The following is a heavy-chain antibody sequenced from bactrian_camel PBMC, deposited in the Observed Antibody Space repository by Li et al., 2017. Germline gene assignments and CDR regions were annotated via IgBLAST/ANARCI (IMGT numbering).Heavy chain of an antibody. J-gene: IGHJ4*01. D-gene: IGHD2*01. CDR3: AAQFLEASCAVVHAIAN. CDR1: GYTLPMN. V-gene: IGHV3S56*01. CDR2: LSTDGST. Sequence: QVQLVESGGDSVQAGESLRLSCVASGYTLPMNMGWFRQVPGNECELISTLSTDGSTYYGDSVKGRFSISLDTAKNTVFLQMNSLKPEDTATYYCAAQFLEASCAVVHAIANWGQGTQVTVS.